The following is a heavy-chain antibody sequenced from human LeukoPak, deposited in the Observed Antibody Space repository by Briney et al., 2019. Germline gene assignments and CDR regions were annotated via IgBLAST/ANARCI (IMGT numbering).Heavy chain of an antibody. V-gene: IGHV3-23*01. CDR3: AKGAYYYGSGSYCFDH. D-gene: IGHD3-10*01. Sequence: GGSLRLSCAASGLMFRSYAMSWVRQAPGKGLEWVSGISGTGGSAYYADSVKGRFTISRDNSKSTLYLQMDSLRADDTAVYYCAKGAYYYGSGSYCFDHWGQGTLVTVSS. CDR1: GLMFRSYA. J-gene: IGHJ5*02. CDR2: ISGTGGSA.